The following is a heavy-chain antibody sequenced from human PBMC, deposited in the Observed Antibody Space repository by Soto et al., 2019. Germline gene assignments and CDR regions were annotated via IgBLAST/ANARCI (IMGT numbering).Heavy chain of an antibody. CDR1: VCSCSSYC. Sequence: PVVSLRLSCSSCVCSCSSYCMSWFLQAPGKWLEWVSTILVDCRTFYVDSVNGRFTISRDSSNNMVYLQMNSLTAGDTALYYCAKETEHGGGDFDICGNGTMVNVSS. CDR3: AKETEHGGGDFDI. D-gene: IGHD2-15*01. J-gene: IGHJ3*02. V-gene: IGHV3-23*01. CDR2: ILVDCRT.